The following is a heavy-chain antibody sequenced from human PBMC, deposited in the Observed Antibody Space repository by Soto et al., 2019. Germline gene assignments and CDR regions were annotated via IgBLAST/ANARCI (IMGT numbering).Heavy chain of an antibody. CDR2: IYYSGST. CDR1: GGSISSYY. CDR3: AREGAVAGATDAFDI. Sequence: SETLSLTCTVSGGSISSYYWSWIRQPPGKGLEWIGYIYYSGSTNYNPSLKSRVTISVDTSKNQFSLKLSSVTAADTAVYYCAREGAVAGATDAFDIWGQGTMVTVSS. V-gene: IGHV4-59*01. J-gene: IGHJ3*02. D-gene: IGHD6-19*01.